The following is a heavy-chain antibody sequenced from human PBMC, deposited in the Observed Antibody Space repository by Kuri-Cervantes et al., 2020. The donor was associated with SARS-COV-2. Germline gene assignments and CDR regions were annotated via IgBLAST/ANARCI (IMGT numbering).Heavy chain of an antibody. Sequence: GESLKISCAASGFTFSGSAMHWVRQASGKGLEWVGRIRSKANSYATAYAASVKGRFTISRDDSKNTAYLQMNSLKTEDTAVYYCAITIFGVVPGGDVWGKGTTVTVSS. CDR2: IRSKANSYAT. D-gene: IGHD3-3*01. CDR3: AITIFGVVPGGDV. V-gene: IGHV3-73*01. CDR1: GFTFSGSA. J-gene: IGHJ6*04.